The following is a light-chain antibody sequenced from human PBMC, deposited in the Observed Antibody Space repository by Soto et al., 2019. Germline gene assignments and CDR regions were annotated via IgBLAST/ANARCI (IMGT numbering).Light chain of an antibody. CDR2: EVS. Sequence: DVVMTQTPLSLSVAPGQPASISCKSSQSLLHITGETFLFWYLQKPGQSPQLLIYEVSTRVSGVTDKFSGRESETDFILESSRVETGDVGNEYCIQSTQLPPTFGQGTRLGIE. J-gene: IGKJ5*01. CDR3: IQSTQLPPT. CDR1: QSLLHITGETF. V-gene: IGKV2D-29*02.